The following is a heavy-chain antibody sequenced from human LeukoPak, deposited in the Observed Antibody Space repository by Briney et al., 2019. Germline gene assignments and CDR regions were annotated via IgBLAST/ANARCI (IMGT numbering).Heavy chain of an antibody. CDR2: ISYDGSNK. D-gene: IGHD3-22*01. Sequence: PGRSLRLSCAASGFTFSSYAMHWVRQAPGKGLEWVAVISYDGSNKYYVDSVKGRFTISRDNSKNTLYLQMNSLRAEGTAVYYCASWYAGYYDSSGFDYWGQGTLVTVSS. CDR3: ASWYAGYYDSSGFDY. J-gene: IGHJ4*02. CDR1: GFTFSSYA. V-gene: IGHV3-30*01.